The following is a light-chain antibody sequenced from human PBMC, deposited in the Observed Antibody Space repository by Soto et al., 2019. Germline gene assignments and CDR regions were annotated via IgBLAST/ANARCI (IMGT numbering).Light chain of an antibody. Sequence: DIQMTQSPSILSASVGDSVTITCRASQSVSRWLAWYQQKPGKAPKLLIYDASSLNSGVPSRFSGSQSGTEFSLTITSLLPDDFANYFCEQYSSYALPYFVGGTNGDI. CDR1: QSVSRW. CDR2: DAS. CDR3: EQYSSYALPY. V-gene: IGKV1-5*01. J-gene: IGKJ4*01.